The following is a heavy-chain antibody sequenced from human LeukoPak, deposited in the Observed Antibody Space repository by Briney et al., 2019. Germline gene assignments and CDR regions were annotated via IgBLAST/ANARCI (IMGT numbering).Heavy chain of an antibody. V-gene: IGHV3-74*01. Sequence: GGSQRLSCAVSGFTLSNYWIHWVRQAPGKGLVWASLVSSDGATTTYADSVKGRFTISRDNVKSTVYLQMSSLRAEDTAVYYCARAVGGLLDYWGQGTLVTVSS. D-gene: IGHD2-15*01. J-gene: IGHJ4*02. CDR2: VSSDGATT. CDR3: ARAVGGLLDY. CDR1: GFTLSNYW.